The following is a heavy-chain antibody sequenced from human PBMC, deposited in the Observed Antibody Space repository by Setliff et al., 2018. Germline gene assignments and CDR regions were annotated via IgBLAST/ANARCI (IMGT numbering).Heavy chain of an antibody. CDR3: AKGPQYCSGTNCYRPDY. V-gene: IGHV3-23*01. J-gene: IGHJ4*02. CDR1: GFTFSSYA. CDR2: ISGGGSTT. D-gene: IGHD2-15*01. Sequence: PGESLKISCAASGFTFSSYAVSWVRQAPGKGLEWVSTISGGGSTTYYADSVKGRFTISRYNSQNTLYLQMNSLRVEDTAVYYCAKGPQYCSGTNCYRPDYWGQGTLVTVS.